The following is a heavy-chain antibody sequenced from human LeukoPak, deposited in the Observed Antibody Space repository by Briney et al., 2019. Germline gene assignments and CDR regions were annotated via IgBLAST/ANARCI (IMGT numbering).Heavy chain of an antibody. D-gene: IGHD3-22*01. V-gene: IGHV3-7*02. CDR1: GFTFSTYW. CDR3: GRSQWLPYDAIDI. Sequence: PGGSLRLSCAASGFTFSTYWMSWVRQAPGKGLEWVANIKQDGSDKYYVDSVEGRFTISRDNTKNSLYLQMSSLRAEDTAVYYCGRSQWLPYDAIDIWGQGTMVTVSS. CDR2: IKQDGSDK. J-gene: IGHJ3*02.